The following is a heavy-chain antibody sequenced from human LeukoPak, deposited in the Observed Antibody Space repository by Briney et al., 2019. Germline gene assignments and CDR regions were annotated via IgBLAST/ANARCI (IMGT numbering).Heavy chain of an antibody. J-gene: IGHJ4*02. CDR2: ISYSEST. CDR1: GGSISSYY. Sequence: SETLSLTCTVSGGSISSYYCSWIRHPQGKGLELIEYISYSESTNYNPSLKSRVTISVDTSKNQFSLKLSSVTAADKAVYYCARETGESSVDYWGQGTLVTVSS. D-gene: IGHD7-27*01. V-gene: IGHV4-59*13. CDR3: ARETGESSVDY.